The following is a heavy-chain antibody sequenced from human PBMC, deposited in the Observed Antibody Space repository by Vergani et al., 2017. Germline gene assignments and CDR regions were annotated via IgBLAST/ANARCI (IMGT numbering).Heavy chain of an antibody. V-gene: IGHV4-4*02. J-gene: IGHJ4*02. CDR3: ATIGYRRWGYYFDY. CDR1: GDSISSNNC. Sequence: QVQLQESGPGLVKPSQTLSLTCSVSGDSISSNNCWTWVRQPPGKGLEWIGEICHTEDTKYSPSLKSRVTVSVDESRNLFSLRLNSVTAADTAVYYCATIGYRRWGYYFDYWGQGTLVTVSS. D-gene: IGHD2-2*02. CDR2: ICHTEDT.